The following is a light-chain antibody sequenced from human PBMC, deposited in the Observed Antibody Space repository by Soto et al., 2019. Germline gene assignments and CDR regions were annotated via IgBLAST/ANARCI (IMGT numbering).Light chain of an antibody. CDR2: GAS. V-gene: IGKV3-20*01. CDR3: QQYGRSLI. J-gene: IGKJ5*01. CDR1: QSVNSRR. Sequence: IAVTKSPATVSLSPEERAILSCRASQSVNSRRLAWYQQKPGQAPRFLIYGASTRPIGIPDRFIGSGSGTDFTLTISRLEPEDFGVYYCQQYGRSLIFGQVTRLEI.